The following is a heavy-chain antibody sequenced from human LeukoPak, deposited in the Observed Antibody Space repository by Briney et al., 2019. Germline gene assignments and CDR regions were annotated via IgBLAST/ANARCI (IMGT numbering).Heavy chain of an antibody. CDR2: IYYSGST. J-gene: IGHJ4*02. CDR3: ARDNLYSYCSSTSCQYYFDY. D-gene: IGHD2-2*01. V-gene: IGHV4-59*12. Sequence: SETLSLTCTVSGGSISSYYWSWIRQPPGKGLEWIGYIYYSGSTNYNPSLKSRVTISVDTSKNQSSLKLSSVTAADTAVYYCARDNLYSYCSSTSCQYYFDYWGQGTLVTVSS. CDR1: GGSISSYY.